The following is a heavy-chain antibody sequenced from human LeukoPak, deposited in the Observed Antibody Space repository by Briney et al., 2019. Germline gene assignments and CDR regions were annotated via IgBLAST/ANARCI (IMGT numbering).Heavy chain of an antibody. Sequence: PGGSLRLSCAASGFAFTNYPMIWVRQAPGRGLTWVSGISGSGGSTYYADSVKGRFTISRDNSRSTLYLQMSSLRAEDTAVYYCARKLSGYAPFDCWGQGTLVTVSS. CDR2: ISGSGGST. D-gene: IGHD5-12*01. CDR1: GFAFTNYP. J-gene: IGHJ4*02. V-gene: IGHV3-23*01. CDR3: ARKLSGYAPFDC.